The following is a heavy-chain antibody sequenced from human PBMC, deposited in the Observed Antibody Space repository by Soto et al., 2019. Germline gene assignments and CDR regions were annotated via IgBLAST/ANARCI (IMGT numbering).Heavy chain of an antibody. D-gene: IGHD6-19*01. Sequence: PSETLSLTCGVSGDSISSYYWSWIRQPAGKGLEWIGRIYISGDINYNPSLKSRVTMSVDTSTNQISLKLSSVTAADTAVYYCAREYTETVAGPTPYYFDYWGQGALVTVS. J-gene: IGHJ4*02. V-gene: IGHV4-4*07. CDR1: GDSISSYY. CDR2: IYISGDI. CDR3: AREYTETVAGPTPYYFDY.